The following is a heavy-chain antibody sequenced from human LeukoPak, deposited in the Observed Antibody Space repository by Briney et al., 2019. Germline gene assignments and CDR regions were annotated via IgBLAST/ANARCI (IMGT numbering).Heavy chain of an antibody. CDR3: ARLRRNIANH. D-gene: IGHD2/OR15-2a*01. CDR1: GGSISSSSYY. V-gene: IGHV4-39*01. Sequence: SETLSLTCTVSGGSISSSSYYWGWIRQPPGKGLEWIGSIYYSGSTYYNPSLKSRVTVSVDTSKNQFSLKLSSVAAADTAVYYCARLRRNIANHWSQGTLVTVSS. J-gene: IGHJ5*02. CDR2: IYYSGST.